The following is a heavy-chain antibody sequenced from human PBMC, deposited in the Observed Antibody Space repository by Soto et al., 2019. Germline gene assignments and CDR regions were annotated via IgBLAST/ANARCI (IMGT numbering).Heavy chain of an antibody. J-gene: IGHJ4*02. V-gene: IGHV3-9*01. CDR3: AKDGYAGSGSHYLYYFDY. CDR2: ISWNSDYI. Sequence: EVQLVESGGGLVQPGRSLRLSCAASGFSLDDYAMHWVRQVPGKGLEWVSGISWNSDYIGYADSVKGRFTISRDSAKNSLYLQMNRLRPEDTAFYYCAKDGYAGSGSHYLYYFDYWGQGTLVTVSS. D-gene: IGHD3-10*01. CDR1: GFSLDDYA.